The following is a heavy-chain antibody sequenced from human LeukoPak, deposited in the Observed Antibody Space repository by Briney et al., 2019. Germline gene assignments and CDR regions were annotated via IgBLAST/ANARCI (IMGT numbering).Heavy chain of an antibody. D-gene: IGHD3-9*01. J-gene: IGHJ4*02. V-gene: IGHV3-21*01. CDR1: GFTFNTFN. CDR2: INSGGDYK. CDR3: ARGHYDVLASSYKWTPDY. Sequence: GGSLRLSCASSGFTFNTFNMNWFRQAPGKGLEWVSPINSGGDYKYYADSVKGRFTTSRDNAKNSLSLQLNTLRVEDTAIYYCARGHYDVLASSYKWTPDYWGQGTLVTVSS.